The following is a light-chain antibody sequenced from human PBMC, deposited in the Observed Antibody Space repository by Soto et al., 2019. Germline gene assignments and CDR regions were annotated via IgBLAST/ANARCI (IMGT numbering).Light chain of an antibody. Sequence: ETVLTQSQATLSLSPVERATLSCMASQSVSSYLAWYQQKPGQAPRLLIYGASNRATGIPDRFSGSGSGTDFTLTISRLEPEDFAVYYCQQYGSSPLLTFGGGTKVDIK. CDR1: QSVSSY. CDR2: GAS. V-gene: IGKV3-20*01. CDR3: QQYGSSPLLT. J-gene: IGKJ4*01.